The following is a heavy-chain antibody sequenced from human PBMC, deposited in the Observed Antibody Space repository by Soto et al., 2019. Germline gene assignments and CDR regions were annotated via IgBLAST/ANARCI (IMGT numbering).Heavy chain of an antibody. Sequence: ASVKVSCKASGYTFTSYDINWVRQATGQGLEWMGWMKPNSGNTGYAQKFQGRVTMTRNTSISTAYMELSSLRSEDTAVYYCARQNDYGDYVSYFQHWGQGTLVNVSS. J-gene: IGHJ1*01. V-gene: IGHV1-8*01. CDR1: GYTFTSYD. CDR2: MKPNSGNT. CDR3: ARQNDYGDYVSYFQH. D-gene: IGHD4-17*01.